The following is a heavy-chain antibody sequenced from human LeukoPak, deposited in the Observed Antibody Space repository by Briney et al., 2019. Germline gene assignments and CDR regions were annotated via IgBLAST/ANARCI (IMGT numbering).Heavy chain of an antibody. J-gene: IGHJ3*02. CDR2: TGSTGVST. CDR3: AIWPGAFDI. V-gene: IGHV3-23*01. Sequence: GGSLRLSCAASGFTFSSYAMSWVRQAPGKGLEWVSGTGSTGVSTFYADSVKGRFTISRDNSKNTLSLQMNSLRAEDTAVYYCAIWPGAFDIWGQGTMVTVSS. CDR1: GFTFSSYA.